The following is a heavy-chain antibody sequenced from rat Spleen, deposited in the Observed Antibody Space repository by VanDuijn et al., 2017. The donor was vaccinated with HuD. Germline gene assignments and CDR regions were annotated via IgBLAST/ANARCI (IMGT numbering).Heavy chain of an antibody. J-gene: IGHJ4*01. Sequence: EVQLVESGGGLVQPGRSLKLSCAASGFTFNDFYMAWVRQAPTKGLEWVATISYDGNSTYYRDSVKGRFTISRNNAKSTLYLEMDSLRSEDTASYYCARHHYDGYYHGPVFGVMDAWGQGASVSVSS. CDR2: ISYDGNST. V-gene: IGHV5-7*01. D-gene: IGHD1-12*03. CDR3: ARHHYDGYYHGPVFGVMDA. CDR1: GFTFNDFY.